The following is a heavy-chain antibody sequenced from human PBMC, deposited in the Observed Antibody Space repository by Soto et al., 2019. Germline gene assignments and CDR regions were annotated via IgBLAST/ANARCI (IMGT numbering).Heavy chain of an antibody. V-gene: IGHV1-69*13. Sequence: SVKVSCKASGGTFSSYAISWVRQAPGQGLEWMGGIIPIFGTANYAQKFQGRVTITADESTSTAYIKLSSLRTEDTAVYYCARDLKYYYDSSGPHDYWGQGTLVTVSS. D-gene: IGHD3-22*01. CDR1: GGTFSSYA. CDR3: ARDLKYYYDSSGPHDY. J-gene: IGHJ4*02. CDR2: IIPIFGTA.